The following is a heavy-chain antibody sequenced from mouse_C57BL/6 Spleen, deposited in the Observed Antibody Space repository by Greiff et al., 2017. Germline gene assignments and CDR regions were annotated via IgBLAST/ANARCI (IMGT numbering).Heavy chain of an antibody. CDR2: IDPSDSYT. D-gene: IGHD2-4*01. J-gene: IGHJ3*01. CDR3: ARGGLRGFAY. CDR1: GYTFTNYW. Sequence: QVQLKQSGAEFVMPGASVKLSCKASGYTFTNYWMHWVKQRPGQGLEWIGEIDPSDSYTKYNQKFKGKSTLTVDKFSSTAYMQLSSLTSEDSAVFYCARGGLRGFAYWGQGTLVTVSA. V-gene: IGHV1-69*01.